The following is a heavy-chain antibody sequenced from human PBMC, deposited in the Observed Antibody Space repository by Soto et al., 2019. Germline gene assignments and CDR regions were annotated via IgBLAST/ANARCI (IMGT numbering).Heavy chain of an antibody. D-gene: IGHD4-17*01. Sequence: QVQLQESGPGLVKPSQTLSLTCTVSGGSISSGGYYWSWIRQHPGKGLAWIGYIYYSGSTYYNPSLKSRFTISVDTSKNQFSLKLSSVTAADTAVYYCARGGTVTTVVFDYWGQGTLVTVSS. V-gene: IGHV4-31*03. J-gene: IGHJ4*02. CDR1: GGSISSGGYY. CDR2: IYYSGST. CDR3: ARGGTVTTVVFDY.